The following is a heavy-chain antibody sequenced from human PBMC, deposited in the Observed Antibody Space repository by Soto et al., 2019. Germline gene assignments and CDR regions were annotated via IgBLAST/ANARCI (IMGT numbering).Heavy chain of an antibody. CDR2: INHSGST. V-gene: IGHV4-34*01. J-gene: IGHJ5*02. CDR3: ARRFSSGWYRGWFDP. Sequence: PSETLSLTCAVYGGSFSGYYWSWIRQPPGKGLEWIGEINHSGSTNYNPSLKSRVTISVDTSKNQFSLKLSSVTAADTAVYYCARRFSSGWYRGWFDPWGQRTPVTVSS. D-gene: IGHD6-13*01. CDR1: GGSFSGYY.